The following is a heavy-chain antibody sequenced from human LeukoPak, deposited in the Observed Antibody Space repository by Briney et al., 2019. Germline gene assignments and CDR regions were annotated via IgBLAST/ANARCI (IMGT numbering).Heavy chain of an antibody. J-gene: IGHJ4*02. CDR2: IYYGGST. D-gene: IGHD3-22*01. CDR1: GGSITSGDYF. Sequence: PSQTLSLTCTVSGGSITSGDYFWTWIRQPPGKGLEWIGYIYYGGSTYYNPSLKSRVTISVDTSKNQFSLKLSSVTAADTAVYYCARGYVGYYFDYWGQGTLVTVSS. CDR3: ARGYVGYYFDY. V-gene: IGHV4-30-4*08.